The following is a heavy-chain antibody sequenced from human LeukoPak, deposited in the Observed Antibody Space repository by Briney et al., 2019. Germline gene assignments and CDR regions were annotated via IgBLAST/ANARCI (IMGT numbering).Heavy chain of an antibody. V-gene: IGHV4-38-2*02. J-gene: IGHJ5*02. Sequence: NPSETLSLTCTVSGGSISSGYYWGWIRQPPGKGLEWIGSIYHSGSTYYNPSLKSRVTISVDTSKNQFSLKLSSVTAADTAVYYCAREIVVVTATNWFDPWGQGTLVTVSS. CDR3: AREIVVVTATNWFDP. CDR2: IYHSGST. D-gene: IGHD2-21*02. CDR1: GGSISSGYY.